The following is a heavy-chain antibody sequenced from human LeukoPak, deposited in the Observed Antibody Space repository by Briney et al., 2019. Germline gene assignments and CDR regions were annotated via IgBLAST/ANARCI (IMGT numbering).Heavy chain of an antibody. J-gene: IGHJ4*02. Sequence: PGGSLRLSCATSGFTFSDYAMSWVRQPPGKGLEWIGEMYHSGSINYNPSLKSRVTISVDISKNQFSLRLNSVTAADTAVYYCARDLGSAQPGFWGQGTLVTVSS. CDR1: GFTFSDYAM. CDR3: ARDLGSAQPGF. D-gene: IGHD6-25*01. CDR2: MYHSGSI. V-gene: IGHV4-4*02.